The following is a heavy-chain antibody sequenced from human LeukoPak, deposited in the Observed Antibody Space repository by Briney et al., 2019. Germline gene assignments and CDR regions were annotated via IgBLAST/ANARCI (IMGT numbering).Heavy chain of an antibody. Sequence: PGGSLRLSCPASGFTLSPYRMHWVRQSPGKGLVWVSRINTDGSSTTYADSVKGRFTISRDNTKNTLYLQMNILRAEDTAVYYCARARCSRTSCNTESDYWGQGTLVTVSS. D-gene: IGHD2-2*01. J-gene: IGHJ4*02. CDR2: INTDGSST. V-gene: IGHV3-74*01. CDR3: ARARCSRTSCNTESDY. CDR1: GFTLSPYR.